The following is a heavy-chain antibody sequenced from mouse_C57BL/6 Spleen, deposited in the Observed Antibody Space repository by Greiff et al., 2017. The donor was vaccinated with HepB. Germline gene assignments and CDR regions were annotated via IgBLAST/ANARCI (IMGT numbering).Heavy chain of an antibody. CDR2: INPNNGGT. Sequence: VHVKQSGPELVKPGASVKIPCKASGYTFTDYNMDWVKQSHGKSLEWIGDINPNNGGTIYNQKFKGKATLTVDKSSSTAYMELRSLTSEDTAVYYCARSDDLAWFAYWGQGTLVTVSA. CDR1: GYTFTDYN. J-gene: IGHJ3*01. CDR3: ARSDDLAWFAY. D-gene: IGHD2-3*01. V-gene: IGHV1-18*01.